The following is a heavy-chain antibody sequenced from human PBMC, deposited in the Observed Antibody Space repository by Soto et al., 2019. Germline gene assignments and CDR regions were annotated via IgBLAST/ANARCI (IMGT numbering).Heavy chain of an antibody. V-gene: IGHV1-18*01. CDR2: ISAYNGNT. Sequence: ASVKVSWKASGYTFTSYGISWVRQAPGQGVEWMGWISAYNGNTNYAQKLQGRGTITTDTSTSPAYMEVRSPRSDDTAVYYCARDRSPENYYYYYGMDVSGQGTTVIVSS. J-gene: IGHJ6*02. CDR3: ARDRSPENYYYYYGMDV. CDR1: GYTFTSYG.